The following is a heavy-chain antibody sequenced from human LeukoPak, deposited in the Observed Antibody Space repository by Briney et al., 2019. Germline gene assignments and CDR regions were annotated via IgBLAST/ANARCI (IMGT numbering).Heavy chain of an antibody. CDR2: ISGSSSYI. V-gene: IGHV3-21*01. D-gene: IGHD1-26*01. CDR1: GFTFSSYA. CDR3: ARYREGSDY. Sequence: PGGSLRLSCAASGFTFSSYAMSWVRQAPGKGLEWVSAISGSSSYIYYADSVKGRFTISRDNAKNSLYLQMNSLRAEDTAVYYCARYREGSDYWGQGTLVTVSS. J-gene: IGHJ4*02.